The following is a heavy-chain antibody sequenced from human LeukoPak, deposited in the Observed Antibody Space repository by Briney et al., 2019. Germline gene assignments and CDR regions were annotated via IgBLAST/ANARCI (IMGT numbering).Heavy chain of an antibody. D-gene: IGHD3-22*01. V-gene: IGHV3-9*01. J-gene: IGHJ4*02. CDR2: ISWNSGSI. CDR3: AKTASEYYYGSSGYSRPPDY. CDR1: GFTFDDYA. Sequence: PGGSLRLSCAASGFTFDDYAMHWVRQAPGKGLEWVSGISWNSGSIGYADSVKGRFTISRDNAKNSLYLQMNSLRAEDTALYYCAKTASEYYYGSSGYSRPPDYWGQGTLVTVSS.